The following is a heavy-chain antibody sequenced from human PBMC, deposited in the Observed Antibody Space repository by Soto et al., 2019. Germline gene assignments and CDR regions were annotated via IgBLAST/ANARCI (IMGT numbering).Heavy chain of an antibody. CDR2: VSFDGNRQ. V-gene: IGHV3-30*04. D-gene: IGHD2-2*01. Sequence: QAQLVESGGGVVQPGKSLTLSCAASGFTFSSFAMHWVRQPPGKGLEWVAVVSFDGNRQYFSDSVKGRFTISRDNSKNTVSLHMNSLRDDDSALYYCARRHREVPALIGDYFDYWGQGTLVTVSS. CDR1: GFTFSSFA. J-gene: IGHJ4*02. CDR3: ARRHREVPALIGDYFDY.